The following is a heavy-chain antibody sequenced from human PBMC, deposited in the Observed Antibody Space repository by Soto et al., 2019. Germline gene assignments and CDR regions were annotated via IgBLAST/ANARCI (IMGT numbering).Heavy chain of an antibody. V-gene: IGHV4-59*01. Sequence: NPSETLSLTCTVSGDSITRYFWNWIRQSPGKGLEWIGYIENTDNTKYNPSLRSRVTISVDASKNQFSLTLNSVTAADTAVYYCARTPASGAQSSAGSWFDHWGQGSLVTVSS. CDR2: IENTDNT. D-gene: IGHD3-10*01. J-gene: IGHJ5*02. CDR1: GDSITRYF. CDR3: ARTPASGAQSSAGSWFDH.